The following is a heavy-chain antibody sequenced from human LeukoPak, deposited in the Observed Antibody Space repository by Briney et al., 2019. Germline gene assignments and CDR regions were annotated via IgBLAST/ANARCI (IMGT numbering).Heavy chain of an antibody. CDR1: GGSISSTNW. CDR3: AREGGFYRPLDY. D-gene: IGHD3-3*01. CDR2: VHLDGRT. J-gene: IGHJ4*02. V-gene: IGHV4-4*02. Sequence: SETLSLTCGVSGGSISSTNWWTWIRQPPGKGLEWIGEVHLDGRTNYNPSLESRLTMSVDLSENHISLKLTSVTAADTAVYYCAREGGFYRPLDYTGQGTLVTVFS.